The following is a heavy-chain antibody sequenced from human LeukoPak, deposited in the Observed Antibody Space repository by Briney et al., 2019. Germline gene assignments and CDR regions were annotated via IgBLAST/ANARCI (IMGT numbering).Heavy chain of an antibody. CDR2: ISSSGSTI. D-gene: IGHD5-12*01. CDR3: ARGIVATMVDY. J-gene: IGHJ4*02. CDR1: GFTFSSYE. Sequence: PGGSLRLSCAASGFTFSSYEMNWVRQAPGKGLEWVSYISSSGSTIYYADSVKGRFTISRDNAKNSLYLQMNSLRAEDTAVYYCARGIVATMVDYWGQGTLVIVSS. V-gene: IGHV3-48*03.